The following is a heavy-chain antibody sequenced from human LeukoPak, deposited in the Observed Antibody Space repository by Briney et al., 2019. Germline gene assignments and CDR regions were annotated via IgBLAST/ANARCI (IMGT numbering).Heavy chain of an antibody. CDR1: GGTFSSYA. V-gene: IGHV1-69*04. CDR3: ARHYYGSGSYSLPDAFDI. J-gene: IGHJ3*02. CDR2: IIPILGIA. D-gene: IGHD3-10*01. Sequence: GSSVKVSCKASGGTFSSYAISWVRQAPGQGLEWMGRIIPILGIADYAQKFQGRVTITADESTSTAYMELSSLRSEDTAVYYCARHYYGSGSYSLPDAFDIWGQGTMVTVSS.